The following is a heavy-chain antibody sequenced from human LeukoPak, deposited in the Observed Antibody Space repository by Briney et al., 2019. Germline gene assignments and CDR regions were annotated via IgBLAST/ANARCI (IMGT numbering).Heavy chain of an antibody. Sequence: GGSLRLSCAASGFTFSSHWIYWVRQAPGKGLEWVANIQQVANRKYYVDSVKGRFTISRDNDRNSVYLQMNSLRVEDTAVYYCARGATDDSNDFYGLDVWGQGTTVTVSS. D-gene: IGHD4-11*01. V-gene: IGHV3-7*03. CDR3: ARGATDDSNDFYGLDV. J-gene: IGHJ6*02. CDR1: GFTFSSHW. CDR2: IQQVANRK.